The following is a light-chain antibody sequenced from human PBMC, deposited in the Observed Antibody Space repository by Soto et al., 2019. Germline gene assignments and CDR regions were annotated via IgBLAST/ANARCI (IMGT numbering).Light chain of an antibody. CDR3: QQYNNWPRT. V-gene: IGKV3-15*01. CDR2: GAS. J-gene: IGKJ1*01. Sequence: EVVMTQSPATLSVSPGEGATLSCRASQSVSDNLAWYQQKPGQAPRLLLYGASIRATGVPARFSGYWSGTEFTLAISSLQSEDIAVYYCQQYNNWPRTFGQGTKVDI. CDR1: QSVSDN.